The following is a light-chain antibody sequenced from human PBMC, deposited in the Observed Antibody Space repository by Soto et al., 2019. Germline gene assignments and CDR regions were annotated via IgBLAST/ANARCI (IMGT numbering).Light chain of an antibody. V-gene: IGKV3-20*01. J-gene: IGKJ4*01. CDR3: QQYGSSHRVT. CDR1: QSVRSNY. CDR2: GAS. Sequence: IVLTQSPGTLSLSPGERATLSCRASQSVRSNYLAWYLQKPGQAPRLLIYGASSRATGIPDRFSGSGSGTDFTLIISSLEPEDFVVYYCQQYGSSHRVTFGGGNKVEI.